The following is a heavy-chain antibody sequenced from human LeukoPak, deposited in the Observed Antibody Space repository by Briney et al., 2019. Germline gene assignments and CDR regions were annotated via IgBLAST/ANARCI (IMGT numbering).Heavy chain of an antibody. Sequence: GGSLRLSCAASGFTVSSNYMSGVRQAPGEGLEWVSVIYSGGSTYYSDSGKGRFTIYKYNSKNTLYLQMNSLRAEDTAVYYCAGSGSYETFDYWGQGTLVTVSS. CDR3: AGSGSYETFDY. D-gene: IGHD3-10*01. CDR1: GFTVSSNY. V-gene: IGHV3-53*01. J-gene: IGHJ4*02. CDR2: IYSGGST.